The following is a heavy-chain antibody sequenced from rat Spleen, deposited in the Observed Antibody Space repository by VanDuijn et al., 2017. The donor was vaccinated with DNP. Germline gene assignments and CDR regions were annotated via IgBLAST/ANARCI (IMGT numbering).Heavy chain of an antibody. CDR3: ARDGPHYFDY. D-gene: IGHD1-11*01. Sequence: EVQLVESGGGLVRPGRSLKLSCAASGFTFSNYYMAWVRQAPTKGLEWVAAISTGGGSTYYPDSVKGRFTISRDNAKNTLYLQMNSLRSEDTATYYCARDGPHYFDYWGQGVMVTVSS. CDR2: ISTGGGST. J-gene: IGHJ2*01. V-gene: IGHV5-25*01. CDR1: GFTFSNYY.